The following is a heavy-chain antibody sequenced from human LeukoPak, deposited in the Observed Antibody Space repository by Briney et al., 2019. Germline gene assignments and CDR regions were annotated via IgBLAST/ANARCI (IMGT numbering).Heavy chain of an antibody. D-gene: IGHD2/OR15-2a*01. V-gene: IGHV3-23*01. J-gene: IGHJ4*02. CDR1: GGTFSSYA. CDR3: AKEFYEVDY. Sequence: SCKASGGTFSSYAMSWVRQAPGKGLEWVSAISGSGGSTYYAASVKGRFTISRDNSKNTLYLQMNSLRAEDTAVYCCAKEFYEVDYWGQGTLVTVSS. CDR2: ISGSGGST.